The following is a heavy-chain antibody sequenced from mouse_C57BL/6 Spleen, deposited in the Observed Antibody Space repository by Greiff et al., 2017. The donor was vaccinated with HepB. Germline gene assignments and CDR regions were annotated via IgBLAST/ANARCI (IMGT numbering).Heavy chain of an antibody. CDR3: ASSTMVTFYYCAMDY. D-gene: IGHD2-1*01. CDR2: IRNKANGYTT. V-gene: IGHV7-3*01. Sequence: EVMLVESGGGLVQPGGSLSLSCAASGFTFTDYYMSWVRQPPGKALEWLGFIRNKANGYTTEYSASVKGRFTISRDNSQSILYLQMKALRAEDSATYYCASSTMVTFYYCAMDYWGQGTSVTVSS. CDR1: GFTFTDYY. J-gene: IGHJ4*01.